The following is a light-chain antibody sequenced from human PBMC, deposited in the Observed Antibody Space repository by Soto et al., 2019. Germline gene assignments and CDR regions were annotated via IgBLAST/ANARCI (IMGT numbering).Light chain of an antibody. V-gene: IGKV3-20*01. CDR2: GAS. CDR1: QSVSSSH. Sequence: DIVLTQSPGTLSLSPGESVTLSCRASQSVSSSHLAWYQQKPGQAPRLFIYGASRRATGIPDRLSGSGSGTDFTLTISRLQPEEFSVYYCQHYGNALTFGGGTKVEIK. CDR3: QHYGNALT. J-gene: IGKJ4*01.